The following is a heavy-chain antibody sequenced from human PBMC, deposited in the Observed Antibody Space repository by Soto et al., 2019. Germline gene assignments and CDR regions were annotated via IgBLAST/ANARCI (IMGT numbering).Heavy chain of an antibody. Sequence: HPGRSLRLSCAASVFTFSSYAMSWARQPPGKGLEWVSAISGSGGSTYYADSVKGRFTISRDNSKNTLYLQMSSLRAEDTAVYYCAKGPEYSSSSGGDFDYWGQGTLVTVSS. J-gene: IGHJ4*02. D-gene: IGHD6-6*01. CDR2: ISGSGGST. CDR3: AKGPEYSSSSGGDFDY. V-gene: IGHV3-23*01. CDR1: VFTFSSYA.